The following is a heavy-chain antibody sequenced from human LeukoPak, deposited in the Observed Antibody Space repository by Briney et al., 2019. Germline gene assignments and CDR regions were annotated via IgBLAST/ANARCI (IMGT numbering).Heavy chain of an antibody. Sequence: GGSLRLSCAASGFPFSSYGMHWVRQAPGKGLEWVAVIWYDGSNRYYADSVKGRFTISRDNSKNTLYLEMNSLRAEDTAVYYCVGLGTNYYGLRWGQGTLSPSPQ. D-gene: IGHD3-10*01. J-gene: IGHJ4*02. CDR3: VGLGTNYYGLR. CDR1: GFPFSSYG. CDR2: IWYDGSNR. V-gene: IGHV3-33*01.